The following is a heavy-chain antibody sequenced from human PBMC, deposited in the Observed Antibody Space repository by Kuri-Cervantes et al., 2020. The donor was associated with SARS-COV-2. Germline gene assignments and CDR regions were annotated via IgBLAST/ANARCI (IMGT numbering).Heavy chain of an antibody. CDR3: ASGYCSSTSCYPPRGGYYYYYGVDV. CDR1: GFTFRSYW. V-gene: IGHV3-74*03. D-gene: IGHD2-2*01. Sequence: GESLKISCVASGFTFRSYWMHWVRQAPGKGLVWVSRINGDGSTRTYANSVKGRFTISRDNAKNTLYLQMNNLRAEDTAVYYCASGYCSSTSCYPPRGGYYYYYGVDVWGQGTTVTVSS. J-gene: IGHJ6*02. CDR2: INGDGSTR.